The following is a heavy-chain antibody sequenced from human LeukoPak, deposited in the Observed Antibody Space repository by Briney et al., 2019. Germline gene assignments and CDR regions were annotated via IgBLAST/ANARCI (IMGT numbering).Heavy chain of an antibody. CDR2: ISSSSSYI. V-gene: IGHV3-21*01. J-gene: IGHJ3*02. D-gene: IGHD3-10*01. Sequence: PGGSLRLSCAASGFTFSSYSMNWVRQAPGKGLEWVSSISSSSSYIYYADSVKGRFTISRDNAKNSLYLQMNSLRAEDTAVYYCARYPTLWFGELLPDAFDIWGQGTMVTVSS. CDR3: ARYPTLWFGELLPDAFDI. CDR1: GFTFSSYS.